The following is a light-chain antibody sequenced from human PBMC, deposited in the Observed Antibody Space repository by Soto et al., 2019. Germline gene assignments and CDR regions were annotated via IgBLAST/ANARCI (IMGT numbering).Light chain of an antibody. J-gene: IGKJ4*01. V-gene: IGKV3-15*01. CDR1: QSIWNK. CDR3: QHYNDWPLT. CDR2: DAS. Sequence: EIVMTQSPATLSVPPGERVTLSCRASQSIWNKLAWYQQKPGQTPRLLIFDASTRATGIPARFSGSGSETEFTLTISSLQSEDFAVYYCQHYNDWPLTFGGGTKVEIK.